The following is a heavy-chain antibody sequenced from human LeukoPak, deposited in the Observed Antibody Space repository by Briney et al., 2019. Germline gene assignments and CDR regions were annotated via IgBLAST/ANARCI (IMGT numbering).Heavy chain of an antibody. D-gene: IGHD3-3*01. J-gene: IGHJ4*02. CDR2: IYFTGRT. V-gene: IGHV4-59*01. CDR3: ARGGYDSDFDY. Sequence: SETLSLTCTVSGGSISTYYWSWIRLPPGKGLEWIAYIYFTGRTQYNPSLKSRVSISEDTSKNQFSLRLTSVTPADTAVYYCARGGYDSDFDYCGQGTLVTVSS. CDR1: GGSISTYY.